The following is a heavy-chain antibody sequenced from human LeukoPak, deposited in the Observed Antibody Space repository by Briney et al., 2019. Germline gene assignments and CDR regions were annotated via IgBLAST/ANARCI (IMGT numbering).Heavy chain of an antibody. CDR1: GGSFSSYY. V-gene: IGHV4-34*01. Sequence: SETLSLTCAVYGGSFSSYYWGWIRQSPGKGLEWIGEINHSGGTNYNPSLKSRVTISVDTPKNQFSLELSSVTAADTAVYYCASERRYSSGRWDYYFDYWGQGTLVTVSS. J-gene: IGHJ4*02. CDR3: ASERRYSSGRWDYYFDY. CDR2: INHSGGT. D-gene: IGHD6-19*01.